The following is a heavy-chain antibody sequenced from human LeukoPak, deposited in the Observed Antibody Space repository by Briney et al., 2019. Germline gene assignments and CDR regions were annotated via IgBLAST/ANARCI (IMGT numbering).Heavy chain of an antibody. CDR2: ISSRSSYI. CDR3: ARDAVVVAATPYWFDP. J-gene: IGHJ5*02. CDR1: GFTFSSYS. Sequence: GGSLRLSCAASGFTFSSYSMNWGPEAPGKGLEWVSSISSRSSYIYYADSVKGRFTISRDNAKNPLYLQMNRLRAEDTAVYYCARDAVVVAATPYWFDPWGQGTLVTVSS. V-gene: IGHV3-21*01. D-gene: IGHD2-15*01.